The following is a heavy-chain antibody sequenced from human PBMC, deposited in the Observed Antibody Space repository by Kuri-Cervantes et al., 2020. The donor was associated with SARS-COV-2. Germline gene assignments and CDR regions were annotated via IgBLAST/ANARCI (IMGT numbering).Heavy chain of an antibody. Sequence: ECLTLSCTVSGGSISSQYWGCNRPLAGKGLEWIGHTYTSGSTNYHRSLRSRVTISGDRSKDQSSLKLSSVTAADTAVYYCAGQLLCSSTSCYLNYWGQGTPVTVSS. CDR3: AGQLLCSSTSCYLNY. V-gene: IGHV4-4*07. D-gene: IGHD2-2*01. CDR1: GGSISSQY. J-gene: IGHJ4*02. CDR2: TYTSGST.